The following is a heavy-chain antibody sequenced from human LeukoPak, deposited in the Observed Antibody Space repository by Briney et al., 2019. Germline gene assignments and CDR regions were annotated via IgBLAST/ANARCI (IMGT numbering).Heavy chain of an antibody. D-gene: IGHD3-16*01. CDR1: GGSFSDYY. Sequence: PSETLSLTCAVYGGSFSDYYWSWIRQPPGKGLEWIGEINHSGSTNYNPSLKSRVTISVDTSKNQFSLKLTSVTAADTAMYYCARTPPPGATAYGVVDYWGQGTRATVSS. V-gene: IGHV4-34*01. CDR2: INHSGST. J-gene: IGHJ4*02. CDR3: ARTPPPGATAYGVVDY.